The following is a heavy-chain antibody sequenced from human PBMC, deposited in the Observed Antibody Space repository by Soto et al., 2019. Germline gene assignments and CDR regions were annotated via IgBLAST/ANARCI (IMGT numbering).Heavy chain of an antibody. CDR1: GYTFTSYG. V-gene: IGHV1-18*01. J-gene: IGHJ3*02. D-gene: IGHD3-22*01. Sequence: ASVKVSCKASGYTFTSYGISWVRQAPGQGLEWMGWISAYNGNTNYAQKLQGRVTMTTDTSTSTAYMELRSLRSDDTAVYYCASYDSSCYYYFAFDIWGQGKMVTVSS. CDR2: ISAYNGNT. CDR3: ASYDSSCYYYFAFDI.